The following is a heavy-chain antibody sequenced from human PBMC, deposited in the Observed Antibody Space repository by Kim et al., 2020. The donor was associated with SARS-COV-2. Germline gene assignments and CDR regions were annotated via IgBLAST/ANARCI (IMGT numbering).Heavy chain of an antibody. CDR3: AKEMEWLPHYYYYGMDV. D-gene: IGHD3-3*01. J-gene: IGHJ6*02. Sequence: VKGRFTISRDNSKNTLYLQMNSLRAEDTAVYYCAKEMEWLPHYYYYGMDVWGQGTTVTVSS. V-gene: IGHV3-30*02.